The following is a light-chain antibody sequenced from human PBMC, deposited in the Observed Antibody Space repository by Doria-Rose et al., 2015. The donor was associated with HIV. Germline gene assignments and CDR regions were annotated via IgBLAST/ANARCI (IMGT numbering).Light chain of an antibody. CDR2: DVS. CDR3: HQYGTSWT. CDR1: QSFSSTY. Sequence: LTQSPGTLSLSPGVRATLSCSDSQSFSSTYLAWYHQNPDQAPSLLIYDVSSSASGIADRFSASGSVTDFTLTINRLEPEDFALYYCHQYGTSWTFGQGTKVEI. J-gene: IGKJ1*01. V-gene: IGKV3-20*01.